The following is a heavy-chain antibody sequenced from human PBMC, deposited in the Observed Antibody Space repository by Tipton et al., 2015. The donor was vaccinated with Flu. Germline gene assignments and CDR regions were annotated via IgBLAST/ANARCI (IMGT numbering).Heavy chain of an antibody. CDR3: ARQTMVRGLYYYYMDV. CDR2: IYYSGST. J-gene: IGHJ6*03. V-gene: IGHV4-59*08. Sequence: TLSLTCTVSGGSISSYYWSWIRQPPGKGLEWIGYIYYSGSTNYNPSLKSRVTISVDTSKNQFSLKLSSVTAADTAVYYCARQTMVRGLYYYYMDVWGKGTTVTVSS. D-gene: IGHD3-10*01. CDR1: GGSISSYY.